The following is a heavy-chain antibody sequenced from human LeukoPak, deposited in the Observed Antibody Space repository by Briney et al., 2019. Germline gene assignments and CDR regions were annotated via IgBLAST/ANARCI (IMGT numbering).Heavy chain of an antibody. CDR1: GGSIISNTNY. J-gene: IGHJ4*02. CDR2: ILYSGNT. Sequence: PSETLSLTCTVSGGSIISNTNYWGWIRQPPGKGLEWIGSILYSGNTYYSPSLKSRVTISVDTSKNQFSLKLSSVTAADTAVYYCARKLRQLWHHVAFDYWGQGTLVTVSS. D-gene: IGHD5-18*01. V-gene: IGHV4-39*07. CDR3: ARKLRQLWHHVAFDY.